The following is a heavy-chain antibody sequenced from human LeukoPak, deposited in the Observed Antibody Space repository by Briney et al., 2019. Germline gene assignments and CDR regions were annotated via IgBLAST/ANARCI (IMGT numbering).Heavy chain of an antibody. Sequence: GGSLRLSCAASGLHFSGTAMSWVRQAPGKGLEWVSAISHDGMNAYYADSVKGRFTISRDNSKKTVSLEMSSLTAADTGVYNCAKDGAQYSSGPEYDPRGQGALVTVSP. CDR2: ISHDGMNA. CDR1: GLHFSGTA. CDR3: AKDGAQYSSGPEYDP. J-gene: IGHJ5*02. V-gene: IGHV3-23*01. D-gene: IGHD6-19*01.